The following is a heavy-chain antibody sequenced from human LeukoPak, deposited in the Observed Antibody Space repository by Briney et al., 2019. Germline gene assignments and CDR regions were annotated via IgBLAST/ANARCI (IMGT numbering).Heavy chain of an antibody. CDR3: ARGGAPYSSGWYVY. V-gene: IGHV1-69*01. CDR1: GGTFSSYA. D-gene: IGHD6-19*01. CDR2: IIPIFGTA. Sequence: GSSVKVSCKASGGTFSSYAISWVRQAPGQGLEWMGGIIPIFGTANYAQKFQGRVTITADESTSTAYMELSSLRSEGTAVYYCARGGAPYSSGWYVYWGQETLVTVSS. J-gene: IGHJ4*02.